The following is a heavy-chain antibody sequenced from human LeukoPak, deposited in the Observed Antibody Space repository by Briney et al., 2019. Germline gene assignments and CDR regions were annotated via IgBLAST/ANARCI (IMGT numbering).Heavy chain of an antibody. CDR1: KFNFNNYG. D-gene: IGHD4-17*01. J-gene: IGHJ3*01. CDR2: ISGGGDST. V-gene: IGHV3-23*01. CDR3: AKDPSGDYIGTFDF. Sequence: GGSLRLSCTTSKFNFNNYGMTWVRQAPGKGLEWVSSISGGGDSTQYAASVRGRFTISRDNSKNTLYLQMNSLRAEDTAVYYCAKDPSGDYIGTFDFCGQGTMVTVSS.